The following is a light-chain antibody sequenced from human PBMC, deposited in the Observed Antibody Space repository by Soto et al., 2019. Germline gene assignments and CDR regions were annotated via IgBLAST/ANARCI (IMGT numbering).Light chain of an antibody. CDR2: LNSDGSH. J-gene: IGLJ2*01. CDR3: QTWGSGIVV. CDR1: SGHSNYA. V-gene: IGLV4-69*01. Sequence: QLVLTQSPSASASLGASVKLTCTLSSGHSNYAIAWHQQQSEKGPRYLMKLNSDGSHSKGDGIPDRFSGSSSGAERYLTIYSLQTEDEADYYSQTWGSGIVVFGGGTKLTVL.